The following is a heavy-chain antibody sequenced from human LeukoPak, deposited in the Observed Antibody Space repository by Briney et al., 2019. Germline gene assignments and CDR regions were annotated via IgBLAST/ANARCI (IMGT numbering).Heavy chain of an antibody. CDR3: ARHGAARGDLIDSSGWSEHYYYYYGMDV. Sequence: GESLKISCKGSGYSFTSYWIGWVRQMPGKGLEWMGIIYPGDSDTRYSPSFQGQVTISADKSISTAYLQWSSLKASDTAMYYCARHGAARGDLIDSSGWSEHYYYYYGMDVWGQGTTVTVSS. V-gene: IGHV5-51*01. CDR2: IYPGDSDT. J-gene: IGHJ6*02. D-gene: IGHD6-19*01. CDR1: GYSFTSYW.